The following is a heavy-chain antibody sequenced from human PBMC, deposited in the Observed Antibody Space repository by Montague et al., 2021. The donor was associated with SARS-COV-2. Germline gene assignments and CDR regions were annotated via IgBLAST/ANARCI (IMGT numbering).Heavy chain of an antibody. CDR2: IHYSGST. CDR1: GGSISGSNYY. J-gene: IGHJ6*03. V-gene: IGHV4-39*01. D-gene: IGHD3-3*01. Sequence: SETLSLTCTVSGGSISGSNYYWGWIRQPPGKGLEWIGTIHYSGSTYYNPSLKSRVTTSLDTSKNQFSLKLSSVTAADTAVYYCARGVFGVVIIPYYYYYMDVWGKGTTVTVSS. CDR3: ARGVFGVVIIPYYYYYMDV.